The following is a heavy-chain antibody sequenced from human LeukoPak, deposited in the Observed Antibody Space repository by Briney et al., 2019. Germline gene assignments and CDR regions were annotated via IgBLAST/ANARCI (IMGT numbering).Heavy chain of an antibody. Sequence: ASVKVSCKASGYIFTAYYMHWVRQAPGQGLEWMGWINPNSGGTNYAQKFQGRVTMTRDTSISTAYMELSRLRSDDTAVYYCAREETYYDILTGRAYYFDYWGQGTLVTVSS. CDR2: INPNSGGT. CDR3: AREETYYDILTGRAYYFDY. J-gene: IGHJ4*02. D-gene: IGHD3-9*01. CDR1: GYIFTAYY. V-gene: IGHV1-2*02.